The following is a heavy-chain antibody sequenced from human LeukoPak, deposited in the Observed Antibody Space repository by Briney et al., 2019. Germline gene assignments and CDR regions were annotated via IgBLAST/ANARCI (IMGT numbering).Heavy chain of an antibody. V-gene: IGHV4-59*01. CDR1: GGSISSYY. D-gene: IGHD5-18*01. Sequence: PSETLSLTCTVSGGSISSYYWSWIRQPPGKGLEWIGYIYYSGSTNYNPSLKSRVTISVDTSKNQFSLKLSSVTAADTAAYYCARTRYSYGFDYSGQGTLVTVSS. CDR3: ARTRYSYGFDY. CDR2: IYYSGST. J-gene: IGHJ4*02.